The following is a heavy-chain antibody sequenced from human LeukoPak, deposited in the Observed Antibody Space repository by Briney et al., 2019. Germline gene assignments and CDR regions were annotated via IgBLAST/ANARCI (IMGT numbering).Heavy chain of an antibody. Sequence: SETLSLTCTVSGGSISSSSYYWGWIRQPPGKGLEWIGSIYYSRSTYYNPSLKSRVTISVDTSKNQFSLKLSSVTAADTAVYYCATRRNVPWDYWGQGTLVTVSS. CDR3: ATRRNVPWDY. J-gene: IGHJ4*02. CDR2: IYYSRST. D-gene: IGHD1-14*01. V-gene: IGHV4-39*07. CDR1: GGSISSSSYY.